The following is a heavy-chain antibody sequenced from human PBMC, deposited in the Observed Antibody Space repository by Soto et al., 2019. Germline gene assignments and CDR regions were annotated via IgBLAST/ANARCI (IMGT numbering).Heavy chain of an antibody. CDR2: ISSTTNYI. CDR1: GFTFTRYS. CDR3: ARDPTRNYFDY. J-gene: IGHJ4*02. V-gene: IGHV3-21*06. Sequence: GSLRLSCAASGFTFTRYSMNWVRQAPGKGLEWVSSISSTTNYIYYGDSMKGRFTISRDNGKNSLYLEIHSLRAEDTAVYYCARDPTRNYFDYWGQGTLVTVSS.